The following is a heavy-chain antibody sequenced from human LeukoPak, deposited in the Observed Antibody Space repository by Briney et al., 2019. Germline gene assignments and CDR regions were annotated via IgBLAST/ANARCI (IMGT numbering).Heavy chain of an antibody. V-gene: IGHV3-53*01. J-gene: IGHJ4*02. CDR2: IYSGGST. Sequence: PGGSLRLSCAASGFTVSSNYMSWVRQAPGKGLEWVSVIYSGGSTYYAVSVKGRFTISRDNSKNTLYLQMNSLRAEDTAVYYCARERVLDSSGPFFDYWGQGTLVTVSS. D-gene: IGHD3-22*01. CDR3: ARERVLDSSGPFFDY. CDR1: GFTVSSNY.